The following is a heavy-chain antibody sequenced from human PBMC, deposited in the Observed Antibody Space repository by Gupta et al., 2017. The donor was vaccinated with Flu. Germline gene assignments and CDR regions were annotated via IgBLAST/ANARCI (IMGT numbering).Heavy chain of an antibody. CDR3: AKDPDGITGTILHY. CDR2: IRGGGAGR. V-gene: IGHV3-23*01. J-gene: IGHJ4*02. D-gene: IGHD1-7*01. CDR1: GFSFSTYA. Sequence: EVQLLESGGDLVQPGGSLRLSCAASGFSFSTYAMTWVRQAPGKGLEGVSTIRGGGAGRYYADSVKGRFTISGDNSMDTLYLEMNSLRGEDTAIYYCAKDPDGITGTILHYWGQGTLVTVSS.